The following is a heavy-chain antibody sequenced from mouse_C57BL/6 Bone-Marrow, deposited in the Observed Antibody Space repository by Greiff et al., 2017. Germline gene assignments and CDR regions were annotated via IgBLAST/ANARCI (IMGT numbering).Heavy chain of an antibody. Sequence: QVQLKESGPGLVAPSQSLSITCTVSGFSLTSYAISWVRQPPGKGLEWLGVLWTGGGTNNNSALKYRLSISKDNSKSQVFLKMNSLQTDDAAWYYCARNSDYDYGGFAYWGQGTLVTVSA. D-gene: IGHD2-4*01. CDR3: ARNSDYDYGGFAY. V-gene: IGHV2-9-1*01. J-gene: IGHJ3*01. CDR1: GFSLTSYA. CDR2: LWTGGGT.